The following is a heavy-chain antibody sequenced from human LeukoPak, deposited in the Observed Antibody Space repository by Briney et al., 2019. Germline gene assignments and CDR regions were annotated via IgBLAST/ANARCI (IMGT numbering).Heavy chain of an antibody. V-gene: IGHV4-34*01. J-gene: IGHJ5*02. CDR1: GGSFSGYY. CDR3: ARHGRITMIVVVAGGWFDP. Sequence: SETLSLTCAVYGGSFSGYYWSWIRQPPGKGLEWIGEINHSGGTNYNPSLTSRVTISVDTSKNPFSLKLSSVTAADTAVYYCARHGRITMIVVVAGGWFDPWGQGTLVTVSS. CDR2: INHSGGT. D-gene: IGHD3-22*01.